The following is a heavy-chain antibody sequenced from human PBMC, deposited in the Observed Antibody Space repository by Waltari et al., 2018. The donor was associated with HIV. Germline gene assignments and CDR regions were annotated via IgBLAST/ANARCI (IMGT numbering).Heavy chain of an antibody. CDR2: ISGSGGST. CDR3: AQGCSTSCYACDY. Sequence: EVQLLESGGGLVQPGGSLRLSCAASGFTFSNYAMSWVRQAPGKGLEWVSAISGSGGSTYYADSVKGRFTISRDNSKNTLYLQMNSLRAEDTAVYYCAQGCSTSCYACDYWGQGTLVTVSS. D-gene: IGHD2-2*01. J-gene: IGHJ4*02. CDR1: GFTFSNYA. V-gene: IGHV3-23*01.